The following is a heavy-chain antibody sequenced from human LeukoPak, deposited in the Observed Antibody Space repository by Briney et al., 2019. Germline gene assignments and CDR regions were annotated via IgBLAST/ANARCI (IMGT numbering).Heavy chain of an antibody. CDR1: GFTFSSYA. V-gene: IGHV3-23*01. J-gene: IGHJ4*02. D-gene: IGHD2-21*02. CDR2: ISGTGGST. CDR3: ASSPYCGGDCYSGFDY. Sequence: GGSLRLSCAASGFTFSSYAMSWVRQAPGKGLEWVSAISGTGGSTYYADSVKGRFTISRDNSKNTLYLQMNSLRAEDTAVYYCASSPYCGGDCYSGFDYWGQGTLVTVSS.